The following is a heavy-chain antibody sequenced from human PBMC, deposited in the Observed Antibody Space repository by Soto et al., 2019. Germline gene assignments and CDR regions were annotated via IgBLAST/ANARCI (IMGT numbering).Heavy chain of an antibody. Sequence: EVQLVESGGGLVQPGGSLRLSCAASGFTFSSYSMNWVRQAPGKGLEWVSCIGTSSSTIYYADSVKGRFTISRDNAKNSLYLQMTSLRDDDTAVYYCSRVSRWEDNHFDWGQVPLVTVSS. CDR1: GFTFSSYS. J-gene: IGHJ4*02. CDR3: SRVSRWEDNHFD. CDR2: IGTSSSTI. V-gene: IGHV3-48*02. D-gene: IGHD1-26*01.